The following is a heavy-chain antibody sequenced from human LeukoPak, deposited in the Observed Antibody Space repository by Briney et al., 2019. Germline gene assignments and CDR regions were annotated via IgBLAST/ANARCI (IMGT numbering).Heavy chain of an antibody. J-gene: IGHJ4*02. CDR2: FSYSGST. CDR1: GVSISDYH. CDR3: ARMYSGTSYYFDF. V-gene: IGHV4-59*01. Sequence: SETLCLTCSVSGVSISDYHWIWIRQPPAKGLEWMGYFSYSGSTRYNPSLKSRVTMSVDTSKNQFSLRLISVAAADTAVYYCARMYSGTSYYFDFWGQGTLVTVSS. D-gene: IGHD1-26*01.